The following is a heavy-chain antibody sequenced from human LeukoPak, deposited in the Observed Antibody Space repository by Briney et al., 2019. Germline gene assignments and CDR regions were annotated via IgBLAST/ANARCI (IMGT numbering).Heavy chain of an antibody. J-gene: IGHJ6*03. CDR1: GGTISIYY. V-gene: IGHV4-4*07. CDR2: IYNSGST. D-gene: IGHD3-9*01. CDR3: ARLNGLPTGYYYYMDV. Sequence: SETLSLTCTVSGGTISIYYWTWIRQPAGKGLEWIGRIYNSGSTNYNPYLKSRVTMSVDTSKNQFSLKLSSVTAADTAVYYCARLNGLPTGYYYYMDVWGKGTTVTVSS.